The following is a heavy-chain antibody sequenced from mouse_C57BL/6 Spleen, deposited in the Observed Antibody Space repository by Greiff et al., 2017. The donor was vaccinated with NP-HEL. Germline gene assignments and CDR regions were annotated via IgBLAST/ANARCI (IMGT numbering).Heavy chain of an antibody. CDR2: IDPETGGT. Sequence: QVQLQQSGAELVRPGASVTLSCKASGYTFTDYEMHWVKQTPVHGLEWIGAIDPETGGTAYNQKFKGKAILTADKSSSTAYMELRSLTSEDSAVYYCTRSPIAASDDWGQGTTLTVSS. J-gene: IGHJ2*01. V-gene: IGHV1-15*01. CDR1: GYTFTDYE. D-gene: IGHD3-3*01. CDR3: TRSPIAASDD.